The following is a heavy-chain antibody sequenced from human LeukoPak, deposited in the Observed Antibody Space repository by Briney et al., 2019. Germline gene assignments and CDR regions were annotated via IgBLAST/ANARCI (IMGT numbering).Heavy chain of an antibody. CDR3: ARGRSKTGTLDY. J-gene: IGHJ4*02. V-gene: IGHV3-53*01. Sequence: PGGSLRLSCAASGFTLSSNYMSCVRQAPGKGLEGGSVIYSGGSTYYADSVKGRFTISRDNSQNTLYLQMHSLRAEDTAVYYCARGRSKTGTLDYWGQGTLVTVSP. CDR2: IYSGGST. D-gene: IGHD1-1*01. CDR1: GFTLSSNY.